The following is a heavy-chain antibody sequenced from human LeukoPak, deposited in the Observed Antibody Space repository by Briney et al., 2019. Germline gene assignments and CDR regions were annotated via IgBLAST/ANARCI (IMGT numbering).Heavy chain of an antibody. Sequence: GGSLRLSCAASGFTVSSNYMSWVRQAPGKGLEWVSVIYSGGSTYYADSVKGRFTISRDNSKNMLYLQMNGLRAEDTAVYYCARVIYGSGTYYKGWFDPWGQGTLVTVSS. D-gene: IGHD3-10*01. J-gene: IGHJ5*02. V-gene: IGHV3-53*01. CDR2: IYSGGST. CDR3: ARVIYGSGTYYKGWFDP. CDR1: GFTVSSNY.